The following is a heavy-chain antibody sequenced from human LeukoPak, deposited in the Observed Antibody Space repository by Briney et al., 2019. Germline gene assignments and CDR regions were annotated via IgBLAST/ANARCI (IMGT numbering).Heavy chain of an antibody. CDR1: GFTFSSYG. J-gene: IGHJ4*02. Sequence: GGSLRLSCAASGFTFSSYGMHWVRQAPGKGLEWVAVIWYDGSNKYYADSVKGRFTISRDNSKNTLYLQMNSLRAEDTAVYYCARGEAVVPAATPYYFDYWGQGTLVTVSS. CDR3: ARGEAVVPAATPYYFDY. D-gene: IGHD2-2*01. CDR2: IWYDGSNK. V-gene: IGHV3-33*01.